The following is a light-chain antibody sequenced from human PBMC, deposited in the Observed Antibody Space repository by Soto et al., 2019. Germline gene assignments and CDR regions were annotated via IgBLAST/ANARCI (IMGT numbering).Light chain of an antibody. CDR2: EVT. Sequence: QLVLAQPPSASGSPGQSVTISCTGTSSDVGDNYVSWYQQHLGQAPKLIIYEVTLRPSGVPDRFSGYKSGNTASLTVSGLQADDEADYYCSAYAGSNTFVFGTGTKVTVL. V-gene: IGLV2-8*01. CDR1: SSDVGDNY. CDR3: SAYAGSNTFV. J-gene: IGLJ1*01.